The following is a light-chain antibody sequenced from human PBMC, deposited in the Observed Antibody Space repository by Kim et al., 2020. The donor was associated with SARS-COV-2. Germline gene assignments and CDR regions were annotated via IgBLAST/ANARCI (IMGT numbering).Light chain of an antibody. J-gene: IGLJ3*02. CDR3: QSYDTDNQGV. CDR2: EDD. Sequence: KTVTTSCPRSSGSIADNHVQWYQQRPGSAPANVIFEDDQRPSGVPDRFSGSIDRSSNSASLTISGLRTEDEADYYWQSYDTDNQGVFGGGTKLTVL. CDR1: SGSIADNH. V-gene: IGLV6-57*03.